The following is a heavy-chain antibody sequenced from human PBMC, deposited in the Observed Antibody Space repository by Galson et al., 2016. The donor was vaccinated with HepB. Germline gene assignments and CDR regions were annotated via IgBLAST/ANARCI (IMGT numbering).Heavy chain of an antibody. CDR2: IIPIFRTP. CDR1: GGTFSSFG. Sequence: SVKVSCKASGGTFSSFGLSWVRQAPGQGLEWMGGIIPIFRTPTYAQSFQGRVTITADTSTSTAHLEMTSLRFEDTAVYFCARGRDKAEAHYALDVWGQGTTVIVSS. J-gene: IGHJ6*02. V-gene: IGHV1-69*06. D-gene: IGHD4/OR15-4a*01. CDR3: ARGRDKAEAHYALDV.